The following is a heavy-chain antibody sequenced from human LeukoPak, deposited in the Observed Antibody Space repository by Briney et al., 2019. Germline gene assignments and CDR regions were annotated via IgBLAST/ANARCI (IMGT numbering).Heavy chain of an antibody. J-gene: IGHJ3*02. CDR3: ARSYPHCSGGTCYSYVFDT. D-gene: IGHD2-15*01. CDR2: ISSSGSTV. V-gene: IGHV3-48*03. CDR1: GFTFRSYE. Sequence: GGSLRLSCAASGFTFRSYEMNWVRQAPGKGLDWVSYISSSGSTVKYADSVKGRFTISRDNAKSSLNLQMNNLRAEDTAVYYCARSYPHCSGGTCYSYVFDTWGQGTMVTVSS.